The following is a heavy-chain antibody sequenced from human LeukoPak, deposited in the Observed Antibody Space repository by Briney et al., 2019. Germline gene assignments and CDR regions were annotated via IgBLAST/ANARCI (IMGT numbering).Heavy chain of an antibody. D-gene: IGHD1-26*01. Sequence: VGSLRLSCAASGFTFSSYEMNWVRQAPGKGLEWVSYISSSGSTIYYADSVKGRFTISRDNAKNSLYLQMNSLRAEDTAVYYCARAPGGSYGPTTDFDYWGQGTLVTVSS. CDR1: GFTFSSYE. CDR2: ISSSGSTI. J-gene: IGHJ4*02. CDR3: ARAPGGSYGPTTDFDY. V-gene: IGHV3-48*03.